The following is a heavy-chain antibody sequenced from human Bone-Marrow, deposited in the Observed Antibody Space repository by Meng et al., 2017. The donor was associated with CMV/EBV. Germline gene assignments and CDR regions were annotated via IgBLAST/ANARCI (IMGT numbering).Heavy chain of an antibody. Sequence: ASVKVSCKASGYTFTSYYMHWVRQAPGQGLEWMGIINPSGGSTSYAQKFQGRVTMTRDTSTSTVYMELSSLRSEDTAVYYCARDSYDYVWGRRSAMEDAFDIWGQGTMVTVSS. CDR2: INPSGGST. J-gene: IGHJ3*02. V-gene: IGHV1-46*01. D-gene: IGHD3-16*01. CDR3: ARDSYDYVWGRRSAMEDAFDI. CDR1: GYTFTSYY.